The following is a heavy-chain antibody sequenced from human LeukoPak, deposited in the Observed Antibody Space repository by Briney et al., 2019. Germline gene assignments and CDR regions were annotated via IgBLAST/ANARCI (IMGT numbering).Heavy chain of an antibody. D-gene: IGHD6-19*01. CDR3: AILRGMYSSGWRYNWFDP. V-gene: IGHV4-39*01. CDR2: IYYSGST. CDR1: GGSISSSSYY. Sequence: PSETLSLTCTVPGGSISSSSYYWGWIRQPPGKGLEWIGSIYYSGSTYYNPSLKSRVTISVDTSKNQFSLKLSSVTAADTAVYYCAILRGMYSSGWRYNWFDPWGQGTLVTASS. J-gene: IGHJ5*02.